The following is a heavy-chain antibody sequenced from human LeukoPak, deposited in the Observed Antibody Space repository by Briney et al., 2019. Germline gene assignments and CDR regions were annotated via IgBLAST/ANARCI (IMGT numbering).Heavy chain of an antibody. CDR1: GFTFSSYG. D-gene: IGHD3-9*01. Sequence: GGSLRLSCAASGFTFSSYGMSWVRQAPGKGLEWVSAISGSGGSTYYADSVKGRFTISRDNSRNTLYLQTNSLRAEDTAIYYCAKDLDWEFDYWGQGALVTVSS. CDR3: AKDLDWEFDY. CDR2: ISGSGGST. V-gene: IGHV3-23*01. J-gene: IGHJ4*02.